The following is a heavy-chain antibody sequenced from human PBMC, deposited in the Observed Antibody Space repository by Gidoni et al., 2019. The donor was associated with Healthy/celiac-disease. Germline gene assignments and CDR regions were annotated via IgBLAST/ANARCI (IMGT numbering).Heavy chain of an antibody. CDR3: AGAPYQLPFYGMDV. D-gene: IGHD2-2*01. J-gene: IGHJ6*02. Sequence: EVPLVESGGGLVQPGGSLRLSCAASGFTVSSNYMSWVRQAPGKGLEWVSVIYSGGSTYYADSVKGRFTISRDNSKNTLYLQMNSLRAEDTAVYYCAGAPYQLPFYGMDVWGQGTTVTVSS. CDR1: GFTVSSNY. CDR2: IYSGGST. V-gene: IGHV3-66*01.